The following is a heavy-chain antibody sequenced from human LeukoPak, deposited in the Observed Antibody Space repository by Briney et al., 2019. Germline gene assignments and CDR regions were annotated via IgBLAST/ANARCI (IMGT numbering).Heavy chain of an antibody. CDR2: IYYSGST. Sequence: SETLSLTCTVSGGSISSYYWSWIRQPPGKGLEWIGYIYYSGSTYYNPSLKSRVTISVDTSKNQFSLKLSSVTAADTAVYYCARDQAYYGSGSSSFAWGQGTLVTVSS. V-gene: IGHV4-59*12. J-gene: IGHJ4*02. D-gene: IGHD3-10*01. CDR1: GGSISSYY. CDR3: ARDQAYYGSGSSSFA.